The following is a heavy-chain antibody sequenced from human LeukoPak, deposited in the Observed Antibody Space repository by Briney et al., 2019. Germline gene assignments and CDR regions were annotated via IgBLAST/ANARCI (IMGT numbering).Heavy chain of an antibody. CDR2: IYYSGST. V-gene: IGHV4-39*07. CDR3: ARGPYYDFWSGYSHYYYYMDV. CDR1: GGSISSSSYY. D-gene: IGHD3-3*01. Sequence: PSETLSLTCTVSGGSISSSSYYWGWIRQPPGKGLEWIGSIYYSGSTYYNPSLKSRVTISVDTSKNQFSLKLSSVTAADTAVYYCARGPYYDFWSGYSHYYYYMDVWGKGTTVTVSS. J-gene: IGHJ6*03.